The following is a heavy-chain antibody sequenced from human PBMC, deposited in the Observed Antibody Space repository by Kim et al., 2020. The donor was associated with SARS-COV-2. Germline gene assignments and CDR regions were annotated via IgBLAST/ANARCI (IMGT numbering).Heavy chain of an antibody. V-gene: IGHV1-69*04. J-gene: IGHJ6*02. D-gene: IGHD5-18*01. Sequence: SVKVSCKASGGTFSSYAISWVRQAPGQGLEWMGRIIPILGIANYAHKFQGRVTITADKSTSTAYMELSSLRSEDTAVYYCASPQAMAYGMYFWGQGTTV. CDR3: ASPQAMAYGMYF. CDR1: GGTFSSYA. CDR2: IIPILGIA.